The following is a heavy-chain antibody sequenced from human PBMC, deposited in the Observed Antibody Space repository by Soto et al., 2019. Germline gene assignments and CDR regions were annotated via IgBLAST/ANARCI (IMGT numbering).Heavy chain of an antibody. Sequence: EVQLLESGGGLVQPGGSLRLSCAASGFTFSSYAMTWVRQAPGKGLEWVSGISTSGDGTYYADSVKGRFTISRDNSKNWLCLQMNSLRAEDRAVYYCATLARTKDFDYWGQGTLVTVSS. CDR1: GFTFSSYA. CDR2: ISTSGDGT. CDR3: ATLARTKDFDY. D-gene: IGHD2-8*01. J-gene: IGHJ4*02. V-gene: IGHV3-23*01.